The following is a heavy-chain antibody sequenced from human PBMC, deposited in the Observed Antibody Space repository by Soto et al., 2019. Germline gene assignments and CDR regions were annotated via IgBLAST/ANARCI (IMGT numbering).Heavy chain of an antibody. CDR1: GFTFNTYA. Sequence: EVQLLESGGGLVHPGGSLRLSCAASGFTFNTYAMSWVRQAPGKGLEWVSAISGSGDTTYYADSVKGRFTISRDNSKNTVHLQMNSLRADDTAVYYCAINNGKDWGQGTLVTVSS. V-gene: IGHV3-23*01. CDR3: AINNGKD. CDR2: ISGSGDTT. J-gene: IGHJ4*02. D-gene: IGHD1-20*01.